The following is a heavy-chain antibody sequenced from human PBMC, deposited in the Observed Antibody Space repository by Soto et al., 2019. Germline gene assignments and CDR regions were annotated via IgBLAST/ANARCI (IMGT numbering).Heavy chain of an antibody. V-gene: IGHV3-33*01. D-gene: IGHD6-6*01. CDR2: IWYDGSNK. CDR1: GFTFSSYG. Sequence: GGSLRLSCAASGFTFSSYGMHWVRQAPGKGLEWVAVIWYDGSNKYYADSVKGRFTISRDNSKNTLYLQMNSLRAEDTAVYYCARDSRSSIAARNPIGYGMDVWGQGTTVTAP. J-gene: IGHJ6*02. CDR3: ARDSRSSIAARNPIGYGMDV.